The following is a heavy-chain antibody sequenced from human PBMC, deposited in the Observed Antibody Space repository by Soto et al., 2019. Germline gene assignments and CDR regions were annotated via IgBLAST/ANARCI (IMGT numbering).Heavy chain of an antibody. CDR2: ISSSGTFK. Sequence: GSLRLSCEASGFIFTTNSMNWVRQVPGKGLQWLSSISSSGTFKSYGDSVKGRFAISRDNAKNSLFLQMNNLSGEDTGLYYCARDPPHGGTSSWDADSWGPGTLVTVS. J-gene: IGHJ4*02. D-gene: IGHD2-15*01. CDR3: ARDPPHGGTSSWDADS. V-gene: IGHV3-21*01. CDR1: GFIFTTNS.